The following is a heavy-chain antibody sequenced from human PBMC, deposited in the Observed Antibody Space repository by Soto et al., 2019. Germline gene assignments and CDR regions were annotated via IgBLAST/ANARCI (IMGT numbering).Heavy chain of an antibody. D-gene: IGHD2-2*01. J-gene: IGHJ5*02. Sequence: ASVKVSCKVSGYTLTELSMHRVRQAPGKGLEWMGGFDPEDGETIYAQKFQGRVTMTEDTSTDTAYMELSSLRSEDTAVYYCATVLHRIVVVPAVNWFDPWGQGTLVTVSS. CDR1: GYTLTELS. V-gene: IGHV1-24*01. CDR3: ATVLHRIVVVPAVNWFDP. CDR2: FDPEDGET.